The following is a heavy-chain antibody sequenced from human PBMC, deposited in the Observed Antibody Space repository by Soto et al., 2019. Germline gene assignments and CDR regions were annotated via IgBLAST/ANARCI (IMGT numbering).Heavy chain of an antibody. CDR1: GGSISSGGYY. CDR3: ARRYYGSGSYGTFDY. V-gene: IGHV4-31*03. D-gene: IGHD3-10*01. CDR2: IYYSGST. Sequence: SETLSLTCTVSGGSISSGGYYWSWIRQHPGKGLEWIGYIYYSGSTYYNPSLKSRVTISVDTSKNQFSLKLSSVTAADTAVYYCARRYYGSGSYGTFDYWGQGTLVTVSS. J-gene: IGHJ4*02.